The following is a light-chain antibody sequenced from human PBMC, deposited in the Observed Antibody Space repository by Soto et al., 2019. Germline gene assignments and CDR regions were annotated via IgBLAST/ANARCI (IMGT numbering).Light chain of an antibody. Sequence: QSALTQSPSASGSPGQSVAISCSGTNSDVGGYNYVSWYQQHPGKAPKLMIYDVNKRPSGVPDRFSGSKSGNTASLTVSGLQAEDEADYYCISYAGSSNLAFGGGTKLTVL. J-gene: IGLJ2*01. V-gene: IGLV2-8*01. CDR3: ISYAGSSNLA. CDR2: DVN. CDR1: NSDVGGYNY.